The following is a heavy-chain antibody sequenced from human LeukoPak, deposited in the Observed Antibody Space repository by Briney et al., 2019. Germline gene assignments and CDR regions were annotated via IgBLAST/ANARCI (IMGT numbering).Heavy chain of an antibody. CDR2: IYYSGST. Sequence: PSETLSLTCTVSGGSISSSSYYWGWLRQPPGKGLEWIGSIYYSGSTYYNPSLKSRVTISVDTSKNQFSLKLSSVTAADTAVYYCARGIYSYGYFGSLRSYFDYWGQGTLVTVSS. CDR1: GGSISSSSYY. V-gene: IGHV4-39*07. D-gene: IGHD5-18*01. CDR3: ARGIYSYGYFGSLRSYFDY. J-gene: IGHJ4*02.